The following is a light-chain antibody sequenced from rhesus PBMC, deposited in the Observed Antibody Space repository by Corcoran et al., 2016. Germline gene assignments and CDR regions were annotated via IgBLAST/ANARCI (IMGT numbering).Light chain of an antibody. V-gene: IGKV1-36*02. J-gene: IGKJ4*01. CDR1: QDITAY. Sequence: DIQMTQSPSSLSASVGDRVTITCRASQDITAYLSWYQQKPGKAPKRLIYAASSLEGGVPSRFRGRGSGTDLTLTIGSLQPEDVATYYCLQGYSIPLTFGGGTKVELK. CDR2: AAS. CDR3: LQGYSIPLT.